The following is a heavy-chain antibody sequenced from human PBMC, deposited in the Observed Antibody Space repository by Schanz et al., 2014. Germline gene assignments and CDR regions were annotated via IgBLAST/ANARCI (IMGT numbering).Heavy chain of an antibody. CDR3: ARDRLECGAECYSVEVFEI. V-gene: IGHV1-46*01. CDR1: GYTFTSDS. Sequence: VQLEQSGAEVKRPGASVRVSCKASGYTFTSDSMHWVRQAPGQGLEWMGMINPSGGSTTYAQKFQGRVTMTRDTSTSTVYMELSSLRSEDTAVYYCARDRLECGAECYSVEVFEIWGQGTLVIVSS. D-gene: IGHD2-21*01. CDR2: INPSGGST. J-gene: IGHJ4*02.